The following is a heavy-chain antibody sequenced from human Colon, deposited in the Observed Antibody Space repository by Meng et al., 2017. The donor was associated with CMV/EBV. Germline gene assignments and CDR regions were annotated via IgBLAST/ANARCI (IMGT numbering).Heavy chain of an antibody. D-gene: IGHD6-19*01. CDR3: ARGRTGTGWKYYFDH. J-gene: IGHJ4*02. V-gene: IGHV3-30*03. CDR1: GFTFSSYE. CDR2: ISSDGNIK. Sequence: GESLKISCAASGFTFSSYEMNWVRQAPGKGLEWVALISSDGNIKYYADSVKGRFTISRDNSKNTLSLQMNNLRPDDTSVYYCARGRTGTGWKYYFDHWGRGTLVTVSS.